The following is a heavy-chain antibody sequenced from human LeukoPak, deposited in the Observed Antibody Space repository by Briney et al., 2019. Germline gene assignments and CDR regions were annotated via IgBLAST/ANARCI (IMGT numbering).Heavy chain of an antibody. J-gene: IGHJ4*02. Sequence: GGSLSLSCAASGFTFSRYSMHWVRQAPGGGLVWVSHVNSDGSDTEYADSVKGRFTIYRDNAKKTLYLQMNSMRVADTAVYYCVCLGLGGLSLDWGQGTLVTVSS. CDR3: VCLGLGGLSLD. CDR1: GFTFSRYS. D-gene: IGHD3-16*01. V-gene: IGHV3-74*03. CDR2: VNSDGSDT.